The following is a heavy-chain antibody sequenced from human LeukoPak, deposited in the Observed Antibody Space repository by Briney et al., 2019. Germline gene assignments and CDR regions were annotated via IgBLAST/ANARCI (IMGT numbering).Heavy chain of an antibody. CDR2: ISYDGSNK. CDR3: ARDAFYFYGSGSYLDY. D-gene: IGHD3-10*01. J-gene: IGHJ4*02. Sequence: GGSLRLSCAASGFTFSNYAMHWVRQAPGKGLEWVAVISYDGSNKYYADSVKGRFTISRDNSKNTLYLQMNSLRAEDTAVYYCARDAFYFYGSGSYLDYWGRGTLVTVSS. V-gene: IGHV3-30-3*01. CDR1: GFTFSNYA.